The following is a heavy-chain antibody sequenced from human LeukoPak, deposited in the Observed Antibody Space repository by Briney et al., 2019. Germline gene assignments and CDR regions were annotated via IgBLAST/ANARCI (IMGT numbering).Heavy chain of an antibody. CDR1: GYTFTSYA. Sequence: ASVKVSCKASGYTFTSYAMNWVRQAPGQGLEWMGWINTNTGNPTYAQGFTGRFVFSLDTSVSTAYLQISSLKAEDTAVYYCARGHRIPAVWGFEFWGQGTLVTVSS. V-gene: IGHV7-4-1*02. J-gene: IGHJ4*02. CDR2: INTNTGNP. CDR3: ARGHRIPAVWGFEF. D-gene: IGHD1-20*01.